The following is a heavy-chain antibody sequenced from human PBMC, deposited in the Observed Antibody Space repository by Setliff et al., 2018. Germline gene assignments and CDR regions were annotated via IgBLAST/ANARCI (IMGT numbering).Heavy chain of an antibody. V-gene: IGHV4-39*01. Sequence: SETLSLTCTVSGDSISSTSYQWGWVRQPPGKGPEWIGSIYYTGTAYYNPSLKSRVTISVDTSKNQFSLQVTSLAATDTALYFCARHEFVGGYYGSVTYRHFDYWGQGILVTV. CDR3: ARHEFVGGYYGSVTYRHFDY. D-gene: IGHD3-10*01. J-gene: IGHJ4*02. CDR1: GDSISSTSYQ. CDR2: IYYTGTA.